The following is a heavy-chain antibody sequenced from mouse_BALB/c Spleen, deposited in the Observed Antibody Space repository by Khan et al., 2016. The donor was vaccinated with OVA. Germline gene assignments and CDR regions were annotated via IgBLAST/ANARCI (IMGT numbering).Heavy chain of an antibody. D-gene: IGHD2-2*01. J-gene: IGHJ3*01. CDR2: ISTYYGDA. CDR3: ARGNGNDRFAY. V-gene: IGHV1S137*01. CDR1: GYTFTDFA. Sequence: VELVESGAELVRPGVSVKISCKGSGYTFTDFAMHWVKQRHAKSLEWIGVISTYYGDANYNQKFKGKATMTVDKSSSTAYMELARLTSEDSAIYYWARGNGNDRFAYGGQGTLVTVSA.